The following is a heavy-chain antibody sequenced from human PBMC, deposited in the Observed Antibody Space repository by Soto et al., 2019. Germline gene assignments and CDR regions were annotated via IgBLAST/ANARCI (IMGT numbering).Heavy chain of an antibody. CDR1: GYSFTTHD. V-gene: IGHV1-18*01. CDR2: ISTDRGDT. J-gene: IGHJ4*02. CDR3: ARDDLNRGGKYFDY. D-gene: IGHD2-15*01. Sequence: QVQLLQSGAEVKKPGASVKVSCKASGYSFTTHDITWLRQAPGKGLEWVGGISTDRGDTIYPQNLQGRVTMTTDSSTSTVYMELKSLRSDDTAVYYCARDDLNRGGKYFDYWGQGTLVTVSS.